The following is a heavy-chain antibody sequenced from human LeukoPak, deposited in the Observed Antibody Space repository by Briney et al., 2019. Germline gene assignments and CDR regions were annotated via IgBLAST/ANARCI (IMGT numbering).Heavy chain of an antibody. D-gene: IGHD3-22*01. CDR3: ARDAPYYYDSSGYRLSYFDY. V-gene: IGHV3-66*01. J-gene: IGHJ4*02. CDR1: GGSISSYY. CDR2: IYSGGST. Sequence: ETLSLTCTVSGGSISSYYWSWVRQAPGKGLEWISVIYSGGSTSYADSVKGRFTISRDNSKNTLFLQMNSLRAEDTAVYYCARDAPYYYDSSGYRLSYFDYWGQGTLVTVSS.